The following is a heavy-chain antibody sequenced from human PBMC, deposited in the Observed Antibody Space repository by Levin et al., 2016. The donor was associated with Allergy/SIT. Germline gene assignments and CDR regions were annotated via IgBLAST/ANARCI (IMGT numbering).Heavy chain of an antibody. J-gene: IGHJ4*02. CDR1: GFTFSSYS. D-gene: IGHD1-26*01. CDR2: ISSSSSYI. CDR3: ARDSPPNIVGATRAPDY. V-gene: IGHV3-21*01. Sequence: GESLKISCAASGFTFSSYSMNWVRQAPGKGLEWVSSISSSSSYIYYADSVKGRFTISRDNAKNSLYLQMNSLRAEDTAVYYCARDSPPNIVGATRAPDYWGQGTLVTVSS.